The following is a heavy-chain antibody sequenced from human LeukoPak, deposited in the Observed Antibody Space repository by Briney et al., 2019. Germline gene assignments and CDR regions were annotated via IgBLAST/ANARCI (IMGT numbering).Heavy chain of an antibody. CDR3: AREGGYDFDGGSYRHGMDV. CDR1: GGSVSGGSYH. V-gene: IGHV4-61*01. Sequence: SETLSLTCTVSGGSVSGGSYHWSWIRQPPGKGLEWIGKIYYSGSANYNPSLKSRVTISVDRSKNQFSLKLTSVTAADTALYYCAREGGYDFDGGSYRHGMDVWGQGTTVTASS. D-gene: IGHD5-12*01. J-gene: IGHJ6*02. CDR2: IYYSGSA.